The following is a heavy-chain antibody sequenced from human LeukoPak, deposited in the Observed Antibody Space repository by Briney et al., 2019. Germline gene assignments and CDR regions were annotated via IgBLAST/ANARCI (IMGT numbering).Heavy chain of an antibody. CDR2: ISYDGSNK. Sequence: GRSLRLSCAASGFTFSSYGMHWVRQAPGKGLEWVAVISYDGSNKYYADSVKGRFTISRDNSKNTLYLQMNSLRAEDTAVYYCAKKPTSYYDLWSGFYDYWGQGTLVTVSS. CDR3: AKKPTSYYDLWSGFYDY. V-gene: IGHV3-30*18. D-gene: IGHD3-3*01. CDR1: GFTFSSYG. J-gene: IGHJ4*02.